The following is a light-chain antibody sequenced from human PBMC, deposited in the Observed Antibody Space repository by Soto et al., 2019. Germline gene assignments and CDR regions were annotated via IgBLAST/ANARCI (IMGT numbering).Light chain of an antibody. J-gene: IGLJ3*02. CDR1: SRDIGSYNF. CDR2: DVT. V-gene: IGLV2-11*01. CDR3: CSYAGASSSIL. Sequence: QSALTQPRSVSGSPGQSVTISCTGSSRDIGSYNFVSWFQQDPGKAPKLIIYDVTKRPSGVPDRFSASKSGNTASLTISGLQAEDEADYDCCSYAGASSSILFGGGTKLTVL.